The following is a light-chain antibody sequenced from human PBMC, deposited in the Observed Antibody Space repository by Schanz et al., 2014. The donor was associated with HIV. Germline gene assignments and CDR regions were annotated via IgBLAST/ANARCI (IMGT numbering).Light chain of an antibody. J-gene: IGLJ2*01. CDR2: RNN. Sequence: QSVLTQPPSASGTPGQRVSISCSGSSSNIGANYVYWYHQLPGTAPKLLIYRNNQRPSGVPDRFSGSKSGTSASLAISGLRSEDEADYYCATWDDSLSGVLIGGGTQLTVL. CDR3: ATWDDSLSGVL. CDR1: SSNIGANY. V-gene: IGLV1-47*01.